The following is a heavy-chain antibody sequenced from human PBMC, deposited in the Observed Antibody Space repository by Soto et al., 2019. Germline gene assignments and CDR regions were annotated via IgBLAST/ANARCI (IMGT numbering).Heavy chain of an antibody. CDR2: INAGNGNT. V-gene: IGHV1-3*01. Sequence: QVQLVQSGAEVKKPGASVKVSCKASGYTFTSYAMHWVRQAPGQRLEWMGWINAGNGNTKYSQKFQGRVTITRDTSASTAYMELSNLRSDDTAVYYCARSKMTTIDHVAYCGQGTLVTVSS. CDR3: ARSKMTTIDHVAY. J-gene: IGHJ4*02. D-gene: IGHD4-17*01. CDR1: GYTFTSYA.